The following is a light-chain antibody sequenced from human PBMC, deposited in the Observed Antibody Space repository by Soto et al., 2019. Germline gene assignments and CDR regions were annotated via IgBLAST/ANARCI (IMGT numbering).Light chain of an antibody. Sequence: EIVMTQSPATLSVSPGERATLSCRAXQSVSGNLAWYQQKTGQAPRLLIYGASTRATGIPARFNGSGSGTEFTLTISSLQSEDFAVYYCQQYNNWPPTFGQGTKVEIK. J-gene: IGKJ1*01. CDR1: QSVSGN. CDR3: QQYNNWPPT. V-gene: IGKV3D-15*01. CDR2: GAS.